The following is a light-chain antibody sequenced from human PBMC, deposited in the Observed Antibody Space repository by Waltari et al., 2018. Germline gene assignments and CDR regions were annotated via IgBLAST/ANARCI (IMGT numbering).Light chain of an antibody. CDR1: GSDVGDFNL. V-gene: IGLV2-8*01. Sequence: QSALTQPPSASGSPGQSVTISCTGTGSDVGDFNLVSGYQQRPGKAPKLLMFELNKRPAGVSSRFSGSKSANAASLTISGLQAEDEGDYYCGSYTVTNNLYVFGTGTKVTVL. J-gene: IGLJ1*01. CDR3: GSYTVTNNLYV. CDR2: ELN.